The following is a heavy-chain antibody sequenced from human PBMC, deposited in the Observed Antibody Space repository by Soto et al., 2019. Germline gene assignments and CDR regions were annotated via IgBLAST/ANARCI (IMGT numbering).Heavy chain of an antibody. CDR3: MREVIYYDPGDSYYDFDK. CDR1: GFNFNHFT. CDR2: LSSDGSHE. J-gene: IGHJ4*02. V-gene: IGHV3-30*03. D-gene: IGHD3-22*01. Sequence: QVHLVESGGGVVQPGTSLRVSCAVSGFNFNHFTMHWVRHAPGKGLEWVAVLSSDGSHEYYADSVRGRFTFSRDNSKNTLYLQMNTLRPEDTAVYYCMREVIYYDPGDSYYDFDKWAQGTQVTVSS.